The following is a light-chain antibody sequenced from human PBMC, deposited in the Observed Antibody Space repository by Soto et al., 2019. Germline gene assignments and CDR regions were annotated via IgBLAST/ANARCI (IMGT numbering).Light chain of an antibody. CDR3: MQALQTPYT. Sequence: EIVMTQSPPSLTVTPGEPATISCRSSQRLLHSNGNYFLDWYLQKPGQSPQLLIYLVFNRASGVPDRGSGSGAGADFTLKISRGEAEDVGVYYCMQALQTPYTFGQGPQLQIK. V-gene: IGKV2-28*01. CDR1: QRLLHSNGNYF. CDR2: LVF. J-gene: IGKJ2*01.